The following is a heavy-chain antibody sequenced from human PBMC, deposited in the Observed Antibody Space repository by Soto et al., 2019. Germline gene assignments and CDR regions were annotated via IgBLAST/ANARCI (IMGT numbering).Heavy chain of an antibody. CDR3: ARVVNCSGGSCYSYYGMDV. V-gene: IGHV1-18*01. CDR2: MSPYSGNT. D-gene: IGHD2-15*01. Sequence: ASVKVSCKASGYTFTSYDINWVRQATGQGLEWMGWMSPYSGNTNYAQKFQGRVTMTTDTSTSTAYMELRSLRSDDTAVYYCARVVNCSGGSCYSYYGMDVWGQGTTVTVSS. J-gene: IGHJ6*02. CDR1: GYTFTSYD.